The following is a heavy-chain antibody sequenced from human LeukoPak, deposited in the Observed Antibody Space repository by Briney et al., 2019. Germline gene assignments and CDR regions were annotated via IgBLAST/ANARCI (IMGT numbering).Heavy chain of an antibody. V-gene: IGHV3-74*01. J-gene: IGHJ4*02. CDR2: INGDGRNI. D-gene: IGHD6-13*01. CDR3: ARDPGGRYSSSYAGYFDY. CDR1: GFTFSSYW. Sequence: GGSLRLSCVASGFTFSSYWMHWVRQDPRKGLVWVSRINGDGRNINYADSVRGRFTISRDNAKNSLYLQMNSLRAEDTAVYYCARDPGGRYSSSYAGYFDYWGQGTLVTVSS.